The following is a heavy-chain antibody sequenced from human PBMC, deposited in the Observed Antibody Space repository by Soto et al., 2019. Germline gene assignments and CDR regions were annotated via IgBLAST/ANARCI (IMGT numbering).Heavy chain of an antibody. CDR1: GFTFSSYA. Sequence: QPGGSLRLSCAASGFTFSSYAMSWVRQAPGKGLEWVSAISGSGGSTYYTDSVKGRFTISRDNSKNTLYLQMNSLRAEDTAVYYCAKDQSGSYYFDYWGQGALVTVSS. J-gene: IGHJ4*02. V-gene: IGHV3-23*01. CDR2: ISGSGGST. D-gene: IGHD1-26*01. CDR3: AKDQSGSYYFDY.